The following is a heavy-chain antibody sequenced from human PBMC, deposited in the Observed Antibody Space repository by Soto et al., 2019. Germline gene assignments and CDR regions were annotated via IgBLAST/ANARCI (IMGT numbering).Heavy chain of an antibody. Sequence: PGGSLRLSCASSGFSFGDHFMDWVRQAPGKGLEWVGRIRDKAGSYRTDYAASVRGRFTISRDDSKNSLYLHMNSLRIEDTAVYYCVRDGVICSGSYCYLDYWGHGALVTVSS. CDR1: GFSFGDHF. D-gene: IGHD2-15*01. J-gene: IGHJ4*03. V-gene: IGHV3-72*01. CDR2: IRDKAGSYRT. CDR3: VRDGVICSGSYCYLDY.